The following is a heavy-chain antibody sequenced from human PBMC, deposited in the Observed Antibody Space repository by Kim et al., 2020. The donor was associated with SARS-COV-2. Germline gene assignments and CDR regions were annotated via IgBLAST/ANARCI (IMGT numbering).Heavy chain of an antibody. CDR2: ISGDGGST. Sequence: GGSPRLSCAASGFTFDDYAMHWVRQAPGKGLEWVSLISGDGGSTYYADSVKGRFTISRDNSKNSLYLQMNSLRTEDTALYYCAKDYCSGGSCYVEGFDYWGQGTLVTVSS. V-gene: IGHV3-43*02. J-gene: IGHJ4*02. D-gene: IGHD2-15*01. CDR1: GFTFDDYA. CDR3: AKDYCSGGSCYVEGFDY.